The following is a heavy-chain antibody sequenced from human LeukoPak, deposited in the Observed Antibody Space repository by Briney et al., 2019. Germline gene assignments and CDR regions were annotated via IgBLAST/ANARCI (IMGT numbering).Heavy chain of an antibody. J-gene: IGHJ1*01. CDR3: ERDHDSSSWYMRYFQH. Sequence: SQTLSLTCTVSGGSISSGSYYGSWIRQPAGKGLEWIGRIYTSGSTNYNPSLKSRVTISVDTSKNQFSLKLSSVTAADTAVYYCERDHDSSSWYMRYFQHWGQGTLVTVSS. V-gene: IGHV4-61*02. CDR2: IYTSGST. CDR1: GGSISSGSYY. D-gene: IGHD6-13*01.